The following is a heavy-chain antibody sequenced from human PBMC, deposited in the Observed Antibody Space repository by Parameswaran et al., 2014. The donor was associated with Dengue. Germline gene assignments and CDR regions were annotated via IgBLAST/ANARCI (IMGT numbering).Heavy chain of an antibody. V-gene: IGHV3-21*01. J-gene: IGHJ3*02. D-gene: IGHD1-26*01. CDR2: ISSSSSYI. CDR3: ARFVGATMYDAFDI. Sequence: VRQMPGKGLEWVSSISSSSSYIYYADSVKGRFTISRDNAKNSLYLQMNSLRAEDTAVYYCARFVGATMYDAFDIWGQGTMVTVSS.